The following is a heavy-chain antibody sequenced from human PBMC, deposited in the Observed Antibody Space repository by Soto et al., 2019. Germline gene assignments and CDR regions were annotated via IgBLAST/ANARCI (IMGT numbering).Heavy chain of an antibody. D-gene: IGHD4-17*01. V-gene: IGHV1-69*13. J-gene: IGHJ6*02. CDR3: AARRHNYGGNWPYYYYGMDV. CDR1: GGTFSSYA. Sequence: SVKVSRKASGGTFSSYAISWVRQAPEQGLEWMGGIIPIFGTANYAQKFQGRVTITADESTSTAYMELSSLRSEDTAVYYCAARRHNYGGNWPYYYYGMDVWGQGTTVTGSS. CDR2: IIPIFGTA.